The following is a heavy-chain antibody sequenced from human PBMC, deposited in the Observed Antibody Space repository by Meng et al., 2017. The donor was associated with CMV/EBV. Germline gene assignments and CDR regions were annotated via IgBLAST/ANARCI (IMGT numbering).Heavy chain of an antibody. J-gene: IGHJ4*02. CDR1: AATFTISA. CDR3: AVTVDTAAYYFDY. CDR2: IIPIFGAA. V-gene: IGHV1-69*05. D-gene: IGHD5-18*01. Sequence: ASAATFTISALRWVRRAPGPGLGLMGVIIPIFGAANYAQKFQGRVTITTDESTSTAYMELSSLRSEDTAVYYCAVTVDTAAYYFDYWGQGTLVTVSS.